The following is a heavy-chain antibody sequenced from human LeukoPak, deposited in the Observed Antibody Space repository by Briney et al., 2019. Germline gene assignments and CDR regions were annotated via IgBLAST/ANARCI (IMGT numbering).Heavy chain of an antibody. J-gene: IGHJ4*02. Sequence: SETLSLTCTVSGGSISSSSYYWGWIRQPPGKGLEWVGSIYYSGSTYYHPSLKSRVTISVDTSKNQFSLKLSSVTAADTAVYYCARRGYYDSSVDYWGQGTLVTVSS. V-gene: IGHV4-39*01. D-gene: IGHD3-22*01. CDR1: GGSISSSSYY. CDR2: IYYSGST. CDR3: ARRGYYDSSVDY.